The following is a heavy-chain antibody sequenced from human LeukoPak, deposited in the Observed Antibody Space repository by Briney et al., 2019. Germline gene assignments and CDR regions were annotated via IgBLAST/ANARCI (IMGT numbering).Heavy chain of an antibody. D-gene: IGHD3-3*01. Sequence: PSETLSLTCAVYGGSFSGCYWSWIRQPPGKGLEWIGEINHSGSTNYNLSLKSRVTISVDTSKNQFSLKLSSVTAADTAVYYCARGVSVFDFWSGYQSWGQGTLVTVSS. CDR2: INHSGST. J-gene: IGHJ4*02. V-gene: IGHV4-34*01. CDR3: ARGVSVFDFWSGYQS. CDR1: GGSFSGCY.